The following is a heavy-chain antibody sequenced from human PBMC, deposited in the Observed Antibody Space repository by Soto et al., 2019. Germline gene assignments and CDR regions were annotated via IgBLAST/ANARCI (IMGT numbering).Heavy chain of an antibody. CDR1: EYSFTDYW. Sequence: GESLRISCKASEYSFTDYWIAWVRQMPGQGVEWMGSIHPCETTSRYNTPFQGPVTFSADKSINIVLLPWNNVKGSDTDTYLCARQERIGAGGTMDFWGQGTPVTVSS. V-gene: IGHV5-51*01. CDR2: IHPCETTS. CDR3: ARQERIGAGGTMDF. D-gene: IGHD6-13*01. J-gene: IGHJ4*02.